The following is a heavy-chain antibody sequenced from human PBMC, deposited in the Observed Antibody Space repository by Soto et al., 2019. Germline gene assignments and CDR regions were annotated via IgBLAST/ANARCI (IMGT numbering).Heavy chain of an antibody. CDR3: ARDRGGSYYLDY. CDR2: IYSGGST. J-gene: IGHJ4*02. CDR1: GFTVSSNY. D-gene: IGHD1-26*01. V-gene: IGHV3-66*01. Sequence: EVQLVESGGGLVQPGGSLRLSFAASGFTVSSNYMSWVRQAPGKGLEWVSVIYSGGSTYYADSVKGRFTISRDNSKNTLYLQMNSLRAEDTAVYYCARDRGGSYYLDYWGQGTLVTVSS.